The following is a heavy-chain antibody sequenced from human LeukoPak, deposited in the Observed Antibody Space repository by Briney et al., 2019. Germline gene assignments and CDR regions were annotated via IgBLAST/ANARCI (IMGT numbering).Heavy chain of an antibody. CDR3: AKSSGHYGDYLHFDY. CDR1: GFTFSSYG. D-gene: IGHD4-17*01. J-gene: IGHJ4*02. Sequence: PGGSLRLSCAASGFTFSSYGMHWVRQAPGKGLEWVAVISYDGSNKYYADSVKGRFTISRDNSKNTLYLQMNSLRAEDTAVYYCAKSSGHYGDYLHFDYWGRGTLVTVSS. V-gene: IGHV3-30*18. CDR2: ISYDGSNK.